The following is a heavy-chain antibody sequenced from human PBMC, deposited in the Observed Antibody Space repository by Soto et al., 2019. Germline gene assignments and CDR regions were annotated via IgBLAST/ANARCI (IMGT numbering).Heavy chain of an antibody. V-gene: IGHV3-21*01. CDR2: ISSSSSYI. CDR1: GFTFSSYS. D-gene: IGHD6-25*01. J-gene: IGHJ5*02. CDR3: ARQVRAAYNRFDP. Sequence: GGSLRLSCAASGFTFSSYSMNWVRQAPGKGLEWVSSISSSSSYIYYADSVKGRFTISRDNAKNSLYLQMDSLRAEDTAVYYCARQVRAAYNRFDPWGQGTLVTRSS.